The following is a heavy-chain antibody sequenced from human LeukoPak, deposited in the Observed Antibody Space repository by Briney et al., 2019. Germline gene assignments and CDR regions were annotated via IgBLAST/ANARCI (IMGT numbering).Heavy chain of an antibody. CDR1: GFTFSSYA. CDR3: VAKSMIVVVTAIGY. Sequence: GRSLRLSCAASGFTFSSYAMHWVRQAPGKGLEWVAVISYDGSNKYYADSVKGRFTISRDNSKNTLYLQMNSLRAEDTAVYYCVAKSMIVVVTAIGYWGQGTLVTVSS. D-gene: IGHD3-22*01. V-gene: IGHV3-30-3*01. CDR2: ISYDGSNK. J-gene: IGHJ4*02.